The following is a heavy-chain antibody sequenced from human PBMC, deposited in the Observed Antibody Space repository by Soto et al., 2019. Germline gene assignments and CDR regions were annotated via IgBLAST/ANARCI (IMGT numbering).Heavy chain of an antibody. V-gene: IGHV1-3*01. Sequence: QVQLVQSGAEVKKPGASVKVSCKASGYTFTSYAMHWVRQAPGQRLEWMGWINAGNGNTKYSQKFQGRVTIHKDTSASTAYMELSSLRYEDTAVYYCARDLTIGMDVWGQGTTVTVSS. D-gene: IGHD3-10*01. J-gene: IGHJ6*02. CDR3: ARDLTIGMDV. CDR2: INAGNGNT. CDR1: GYTFTSYA.